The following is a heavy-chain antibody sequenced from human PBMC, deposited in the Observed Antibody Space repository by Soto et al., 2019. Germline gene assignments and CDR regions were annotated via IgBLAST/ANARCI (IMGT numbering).Heavy chain of an antibody. CDR3: ARAGYDFWSGPPPGPPYYYYGMDV. V-gene: IGHV1-69*13. Sequence: SVKVSCKASGYTFTGYYMHWVRQAPGQGLEWMGGIIPIFGTANYAQKFQGRVTITADESTSTAYMELSSLRSEDTAVYYCARAGYDFWSGPPPGPPYYYYGMDVWGQGTTVTVSS. CDR1: GYTFTGYY. J-gene: IGHJ6*02. D-gene: IGHD3-3*01. CDR2: IIPIFGTA.